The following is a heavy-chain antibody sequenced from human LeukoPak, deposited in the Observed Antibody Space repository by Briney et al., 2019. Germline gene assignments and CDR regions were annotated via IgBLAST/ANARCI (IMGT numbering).Heavy chain of an antibody. CDR2: IYPGDSDT. CDR1: GYSFTSYW. D-gene: IGHD1-26*01. CDR3: ARQSQVRLVGATSLGVSAFDI. V-gene: IGHV5-51*01. J-gene: IGHJ3*02. Sequence: GESLKISCKGSGYSFTSYWIGWVRQMPGKGLEWMGIIYPGDSDTRYSPSFQGQVTISADESISTAYLQWSSLKASDTAMYYCARQSQVRLVGATSLGVSAFDIWGQGTMVTVSS.